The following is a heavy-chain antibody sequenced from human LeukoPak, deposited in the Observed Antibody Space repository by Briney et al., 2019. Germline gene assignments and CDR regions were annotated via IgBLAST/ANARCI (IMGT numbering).Heavy chain of an antibody. Sequence: PSGTLSLTCVFSGDSISDDSVNKNNWLNWVRQPPGKGLEWIGEINHSGSTNYNPSLKSRVTISVDTSKNQFSLKLSSVTAADTAVYYCATRSKLERLFRSYYFDYWGQGTLVTVSS. J-gene: IGHJ4*02. CDR2: INHSGST. CDR3: ATRSKLERLFRSYYFDY. CDR1: GDSISDDSVNKNNW. V-gene: IGHV4-4*02. D-gene: IGHD1-1*01.